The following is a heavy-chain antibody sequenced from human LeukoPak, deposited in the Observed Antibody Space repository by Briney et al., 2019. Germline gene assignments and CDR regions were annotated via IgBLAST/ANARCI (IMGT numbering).Heavy chain of an antibody. Sequence: NSSETLSLTCTVSGGSISGYFWSWIRQPPGKGLEWIGYIYYSGSTNYNPSLKSRVTISVDTSKNQFSLKLSSVTAADTAVYYCARLPGATSNVDYWGQGTLVTVSS. CDR3: ARLPGATSNVDY. V-gene: IGHV4-59*08. CDR1: GGSISGYF. CDR2: IYYSGST. D-gene: IGHD1-26*01. J-gene: IGHJ4*02.